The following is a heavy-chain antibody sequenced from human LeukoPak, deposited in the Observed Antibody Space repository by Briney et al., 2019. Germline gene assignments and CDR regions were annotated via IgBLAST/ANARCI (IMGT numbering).Heavy chain of an antibody. CDR3: AVPSPSPTSSDY. CDR1: GYTFTS. J-gene: IGHJ4*02. Sequence: GESLKISCKASGYTFTSQVSGKVLEWMGIIYPGDSDGKYNPSFQRQFTISADKSIYTAYLQWSGLKASDTAMFYCAVPSPSPTSSDYWGQGTLVTVSS. D-gene: IGHD2-2*01. V-gene: IGHV5-51*01. CDR2: IYPGDSDG.